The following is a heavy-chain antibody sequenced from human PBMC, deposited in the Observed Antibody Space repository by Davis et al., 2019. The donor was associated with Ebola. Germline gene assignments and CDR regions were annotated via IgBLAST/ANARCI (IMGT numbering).Heavy chain of an antibody. D-gene: IGHD6-13*01. CDR1: GGSVGSGTYY. J-gene: IGHJ4*02. Sequence: SETLSLTCTVSGGSVGSGTYYWNWIRQPPGKGPEWIACIYYSGSTNYNPSLKSRVTISVDTSKNQFSLKLSSVTAADTAVYYCARESIAAAGTSSFDYWGQGTLVTVSS. V-gene: IGHV4-61*01. CDR3: ARESIAAAGTSSFDY. CDR2: IYYSGST.